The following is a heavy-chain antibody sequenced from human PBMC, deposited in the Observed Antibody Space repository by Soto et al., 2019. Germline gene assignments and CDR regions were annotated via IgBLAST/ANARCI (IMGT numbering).Heavy chain of an antibody. D-gene: IGHD3-16*01. Sequence: TGGSLRLSCAASGFTFKTDAMSWVRQAPGQGLEWVSAISGSGFSTYYADSVKGRFSISSDSSKNTLFLQMNSLRADDTAVYFCATFTFGRPFDTWGQGTMVTVSS. CDR3: ATFTFGRPFDT. CDR2: ISGSGFST. CDR1: GFTFKTDA. J-gene: IGHJ3*02. V-gene: IGHV3-23*01.